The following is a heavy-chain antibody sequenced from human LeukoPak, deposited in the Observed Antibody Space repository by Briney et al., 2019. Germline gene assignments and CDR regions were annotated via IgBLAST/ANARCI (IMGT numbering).Heavy chain of an antibody. CDR3: AREGPYYYDSSGYYGYYFDY. D-gene: IGHD3-22*01. CDR1: GGTFSSYA. V-gene: IGHV1-69*05. CDR2: IIPIFGTA. Sequence: GSSVKVSCKASGGTFSSYAISWVRQAPGQGLEWMARIIPIFGTANYAQKFQGRVTITTDESTSTAYMELSSLRSEDTAVYYCAREGPYYYDSSGYYGYYFDYWGQGTLVTVSS. J-gene: IGHJ4*02.